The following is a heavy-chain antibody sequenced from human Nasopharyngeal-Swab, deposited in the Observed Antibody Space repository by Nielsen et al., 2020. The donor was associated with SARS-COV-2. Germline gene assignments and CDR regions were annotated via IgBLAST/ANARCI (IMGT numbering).Heavy chain of an antibody. CDR1: GFTFSSSE. V-gene: IGHV3-48*03. Sequence: GESLKISCAASGFTFSSSETTWVRQAPGKGLEWVSYISSSGNTMYYADSVKGRFTISRDNAKNSLYLQMNSLRAEDTAVYYCARGPGGSYFDSWGQGTLVTVSS. CDR2: ISSSGNTM. J-gene: IGHJ4*02. D-gene: IGHD1-26*01. CDR3: ARGPGGSYFDS.